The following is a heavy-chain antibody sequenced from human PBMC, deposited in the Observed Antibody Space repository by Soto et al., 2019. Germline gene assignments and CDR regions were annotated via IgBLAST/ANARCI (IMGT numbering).Heavy chain of an antibody. CDR3: VLDSGAKLSSI. Sequence: LLNGYCKAAGDANSRDRIDCVRQAPGQGLEWVGGIVPIRRTADYAQTFQGRVSITADESARTSYMELRSLRSQDTAVYYCVLDSGAKLSSIWGQGTLVTGSS. J-gene: IGHJ4*02. CDR1: GDANSRDR. V-gene: IGHV1-69*01. CDR2: IVPIRRTA. D-gene: IGHD6-13*01.